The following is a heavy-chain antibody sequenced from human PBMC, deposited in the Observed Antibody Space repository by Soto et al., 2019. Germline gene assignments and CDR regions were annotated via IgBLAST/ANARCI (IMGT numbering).Heavy chain of an antibody. CDR2: IYYSGRT. Sequence: SETLSLTCTVSGGSISSGGYFWSWVRQHPGKGLEWIGNIYYSGRTYYDPSLKSRVTISVDTSKNQFSLKLSSVTAADTAVYYCARFAKEENPKVGSWYYFDYWGQGTRVTVSS. CDR3: ARFAKEENPKVGSWYYFDY. D-gene: IGHD6-13*01. CDR1: GGSISSGGYF. J-gene: IGHJ4*02. V-gene: IGHV4-31*03.